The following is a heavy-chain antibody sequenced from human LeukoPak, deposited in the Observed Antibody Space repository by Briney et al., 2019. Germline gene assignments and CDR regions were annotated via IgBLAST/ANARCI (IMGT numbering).Heavy chain of an antibody. CDR3: ARGLHYAFDI. Sequence: PGGSLRLSCAASGFTFSGYAMNWVRQAPGKGLEWVSHIYSSDTTYADSVKGRFTISRDNAKNSLYLQMNSLRDEDTAVYYCARGLHYAFDIWGQGTMVTASS. J-gene: IGHJ3*02. V-gene: IGHV3-48*02. CDR1: GFTFSGYA. D-gene: IGHD5/OR15-5a*01. CDR2: IYSSDTT.